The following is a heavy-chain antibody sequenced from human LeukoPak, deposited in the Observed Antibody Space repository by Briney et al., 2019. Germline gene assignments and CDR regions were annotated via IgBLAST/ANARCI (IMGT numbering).Heavy chain of an antibody. D-gene: IGHD6-6*01. CDR1: GGSISSSSYY. CDR3: ARHDYSISSDDF. CDR2: IYYSGST. J-gene: IGHJ4*02. Sequence: ASETLSLTCSVSGGSISSSSYYWGWIRQPPGKGLEWIGSIYYSGSTYYNPSLKSRVTISVDTSKNQFSLKLISVTATDTAVYYCARHDYSISSDDFWGQGTLVTVSS. V-gene: IGHV4-39*01.